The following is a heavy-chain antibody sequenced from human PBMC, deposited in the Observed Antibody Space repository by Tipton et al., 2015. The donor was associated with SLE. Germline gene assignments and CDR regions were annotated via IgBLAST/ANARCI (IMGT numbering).Heavy chain of an antibody. J-gene: IGHJ4*02. D-gene: IGHD6-13*01. Sequence: LRLSCAVYGGSFSGYYWSWIRQPPGKGLEWIGEINHSGSTNYNPSLKSRVTISVDTSKNQFSLKLTSVTAADTAVYYCARGIKGSSWYFDFWGQGTLVTVSS. CDR2: INHSGST. V-gene: IGHV4-34*01. CDR3: ARGIKGSSWYFDF. CDR1: GGSFSGYY.